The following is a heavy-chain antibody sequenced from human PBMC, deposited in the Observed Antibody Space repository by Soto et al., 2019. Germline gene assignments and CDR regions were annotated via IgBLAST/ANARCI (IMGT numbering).Heavy chain of an antibody. J-gene: IGHJ6*02. CDR3: ARDGEVYQLLHQYYYYGMDV. V-gene: IGHV1-18*01. CDR1: GYTFTRSG. CDR2: ISAYNGNT. Sequence: GASVKVSCKASGYTFTRSGISWVRQAPGQGLEWMGWISAYNGNTNYAQKLQGRVTMTTDTSTSTAYMELRSLRSDDTAVYYCARDGEVYQLLHQYYYYGMDVWGQGTTVTVSS. D-gene: IGHD2-2*02.